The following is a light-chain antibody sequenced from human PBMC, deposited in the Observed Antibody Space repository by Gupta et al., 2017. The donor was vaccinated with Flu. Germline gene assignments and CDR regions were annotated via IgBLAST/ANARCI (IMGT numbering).Light chain of an antibody. CDR3: LLFYGDARPV. V-gene: IGLV7-46*01. Sequence: HAVVTPESSLTVSPAGTVTPTCDSSTGAVTSGHYPFWFQQQPGKAPRTLIYDTNSKHSWTPARFSGSLLGGKAALTLSGAQAEDEAEYYCLLFYGDARPVIGGGTELTVL. CDR1: TGAVTSGHY. J-gene: IGLJ3*02. CDR2: DTN.